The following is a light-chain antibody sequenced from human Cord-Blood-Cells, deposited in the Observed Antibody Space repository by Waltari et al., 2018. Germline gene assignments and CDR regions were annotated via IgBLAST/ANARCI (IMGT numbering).Light chain of an antibody. J-gene: IGKJ2*01. CDR1: QSVSSN. CDR3: QQYNNWPMYT. V-gene: IGKV3-15*01. CDR2: GAS. Sequence: IAITQTPATLSVSTGEQATLPCRARQSVSSNLAWYEQKPGQAPRLLIYGASTRASGIPARFSGSGCGTEFTLTISSLQSEDFAVDYCQQYNNWPMYTFGQGTKLEIK.